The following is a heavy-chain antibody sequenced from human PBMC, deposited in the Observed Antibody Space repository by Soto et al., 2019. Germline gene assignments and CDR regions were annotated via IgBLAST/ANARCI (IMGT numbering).Heavy chain of an antibody. D-gene: IGHD2-2*01. J-gene: IGHJ4*02. Sequence: SVKVSCKASGGTFSSYTISWVRQAPGQGLEWMGRIITILGIANYAQKFQGRVTITADKSTSTAYMELSSLRSEDTAVYYCARDITGRYCSSTSCYGIFDYWGQGTLVTVSS. CDR3: ARDITGRYCSSTSCYGIFDY. V-gene: IGHV1-69*04. CDR2: IITILGIA. CDR1: GGTFSSYT.